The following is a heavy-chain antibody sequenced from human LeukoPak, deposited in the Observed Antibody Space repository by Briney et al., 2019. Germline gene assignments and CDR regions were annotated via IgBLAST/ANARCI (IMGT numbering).Heavy chain of an antibody. D-gene: IGHD3-9*01. V-gene: IGHV4-4*08. CDR3: AREGILTGYYVVFDY. Sequence: SETLSLTCTVSGGSISSYYWSWIRQPPGKGLEWIGRIYTSGSTNYNPSLKSRVTISVDTSKNQFSLKLSSVTAADTAVYYCAREGILTGYYVVFDYWGQGTLVTVSS. CDR1: GGSISSYY. J-gene: IGHJ4*02. CDR2: IYTSGST.